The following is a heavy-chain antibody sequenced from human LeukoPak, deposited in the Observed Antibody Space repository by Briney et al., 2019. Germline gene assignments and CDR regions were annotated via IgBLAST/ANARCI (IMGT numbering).Heavy chain of an antibody. Sequence: GGSLRLSCAASGFTFSRYWMSWVRQAPGKGLEWVAVISYDGSNKYYADSVKGRFTISRDNSKNTLYLQMNSLRAEDTAVYYCARDEQWLVHAFDIWGQGTMVTVSS. CDR2: ISYDGSNK. J-gene: IGHJ3*02. V-gene: IGHV3-30*03. D-gene: IGHD6-19*01. CDR3: ARDEQWLVHAFDI. CDR1: GFTFSRYW.